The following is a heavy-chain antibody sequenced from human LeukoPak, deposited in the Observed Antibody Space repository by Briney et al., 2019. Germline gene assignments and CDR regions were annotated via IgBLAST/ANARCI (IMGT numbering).Heavy chain of an antibody. CDR1: GFTFSSYW. CDR2: IKQDGSEK. J-gene: IGHJ6*02. CDR3: ARYSSSWYWYYYGMDV. D-gene: IGHD6-13*01. Sequence: GGSLRLSCAASGFTFSSYWMSWVRQAPGKGLEWVANIKQDGSEKYYVDSVKGRFTISRDNAKNSLYLQMNSLRAEDTAVYYCARYSSSWYWYYYGMDVWGQGTTVTVSS. V-gene: IGHV3-7*01.